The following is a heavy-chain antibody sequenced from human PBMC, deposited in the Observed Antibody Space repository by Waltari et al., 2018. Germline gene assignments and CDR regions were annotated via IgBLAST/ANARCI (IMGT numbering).Heavy chain of an antibody. D-gene: IGHD3-9*01. CDR3: ARVKRYELQSVMDH. J-gene: IGHJ4*02. V-gene: IGHV3-21*02. CDR2: VSFSGSSV. CDR1: GFNFSLYN. Sequence: VQLVESGGGLVKPGGSLILSCATSGFNFSLYNMNWVRQAPGKGLEWVSAVSFSGSSVFYADSLSGRFAISRDNAKNSLYLQMNDLRVEDTAVYYCARVKRYELQSVMDHWGQGALVSVSS.